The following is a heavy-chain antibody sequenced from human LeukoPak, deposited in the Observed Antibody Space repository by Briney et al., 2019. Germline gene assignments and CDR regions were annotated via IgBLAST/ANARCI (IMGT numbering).Heavy chain of an antibody. CDR1: GVTFSCYA. CDR3: ARSRWFGELFVTFDI. J-gene: IGHJ3*02. V-gene: IGHV3-64*01. CDR2: ISTNGGRT. D-gene: IGHD3-10*01. Sequence: GVSLRLSCAASGVTFSCYAMHWVRQAPGKGLEYVSAISTNGGRTYHANSVKGRFTISRDNSKNTLYLQMDSLTAEDLAVYYCARSRWFGELFVTFDIWGQGTMVTVSS.